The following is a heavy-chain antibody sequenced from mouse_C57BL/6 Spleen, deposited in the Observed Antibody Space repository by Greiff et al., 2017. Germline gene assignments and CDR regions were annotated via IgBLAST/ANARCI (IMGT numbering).Heavy chain of an antibody. CDR2: ISYDGSN. D-gene: IGHD1-1*01. CDR3: ARGYGSRYWYFDV. J-gene: IGHJ1*03. CDR1: GYSITSGYY. V-gene: IGHV3-6*01. Sequence: ESGPGLVKPSQSLSLTCSVTGYSITSGYYWNWIRQFPGNKLEWMGYISYDGSNNYNPSLKNRISITRDTSKNQFFLKLNSVTTEDTATYYCARGYGSRYWYFDVWGTGTTVTVSS.